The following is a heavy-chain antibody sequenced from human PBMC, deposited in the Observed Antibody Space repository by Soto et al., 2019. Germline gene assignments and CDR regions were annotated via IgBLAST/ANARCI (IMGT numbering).Heavy chain of an antibody. D-gene: IGHD4-4*01. J-gene: IGHJ4*02. CDR3: ARGTGGYSNGALDY. CDR2: TYYRSKWYN. V-gene: IGHV6-1*01. CDR1: GDSVSIDSAA. Sequence: SQTLSLTCVISGDSVSIDSAAWNWIRKSPSRGLEWLGRTYYRSKWYNDYAVSVKSRITINPDTSKNQFSLQLNSVTPEDTAVYYCARGTGGYSNGALDYWGQGTLVTVSS.